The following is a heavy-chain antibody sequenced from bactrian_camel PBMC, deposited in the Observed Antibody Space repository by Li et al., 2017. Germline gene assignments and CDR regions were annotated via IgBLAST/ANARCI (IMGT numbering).Heavy chain of an antibody. CDR3: AADIYCSFMTPRYDY. CDR1: GHSRGSNC. CDR2: IDSERVT. D-gene: IGHD1*01. Sequence: HVQLVESGGDSVQTGGSLRLSCVVSGHSRGSNCVGWYRLPPGRAPAEREGVATIDSERVTNYADSVKDRFTISRDNAKKTLYLQMNSLEPEDTGMYYCAADIYCSFMTPRYDYWGQGTQVTVS. V-gene: IGHV3S53*01. J-gene: IGHJ4*01.